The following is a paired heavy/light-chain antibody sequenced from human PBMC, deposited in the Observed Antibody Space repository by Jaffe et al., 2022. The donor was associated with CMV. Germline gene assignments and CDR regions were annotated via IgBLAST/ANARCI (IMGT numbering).Light chain of an antibody. V-gene: IGKV3-11*01. CDR2: DAS. CDR3: QQRSNWLFT. J-gene: IGKJ3*01. CDR1: QSVDNY. Sequence: EIVLTQSPATLSLSPGEGATLSCRASQSVDNYLAWYQQKPGQPPRLLIYDASNRATGIPARFSGSGSGTDFTLTISSLEPDDFAVYYCQQRSNWLFTFGPGTKVDI.
Heavy chain of an antibody. V-gene: IGHV3-33*06. D-gene: IGHD5-12*01. CDR3: AKDLPNIVATIGFDQ. CDR1: GFPFNTYG. Sequence: QVQLVESGGGVVQPGRSLRLSCAATGFPFNTYGMHWVRQAPGKGLEWVAIIWFDGSNKYYADSVKGRFTISRDNSKNTLYLQMNSLRAEDTAVYYCAKDLPNIVATIGFDQWGQGTLVTVSS. CDR2: IWFDGSNK. J-gene: IGHJ4*02.